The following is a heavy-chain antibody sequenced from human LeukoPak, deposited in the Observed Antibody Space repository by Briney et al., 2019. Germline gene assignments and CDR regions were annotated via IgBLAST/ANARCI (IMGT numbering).Heavy chain of an antibody. CDR3: ARDQLGFVDY. J-gene: IGHJ4*02. Sequence: GGSLRLSCAASGFTVSSNYMSWVRQAPGKGLEWVSVIYSGGSTYYADSVKGRFTIPRDNSKNTLYLQMNSLRAEDTAVYYCARDQLGFVDYWGQGTLVTVSS. CDR1: GFTVSSNY. V-gene: IGHV3-53*01. CDR2: IYSGGST. D-gene: IGHD3-3*01.